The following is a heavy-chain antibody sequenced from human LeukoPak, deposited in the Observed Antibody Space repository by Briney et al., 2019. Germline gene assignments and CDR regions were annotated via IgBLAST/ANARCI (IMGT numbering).Heavy chain of an antibody. CDR2: IIPIFGTA. V-gene: IGHV1-69*05. J-gene: IGHJ4*02. D-gene: IGHD4-17*01. CDR1: GGTFSSYA. Sequence: SSVKVSCKASGGTFSSYAISWVRQAPGQGLEWMGRIIPIFGTANYAQKFQGRVTITTDESTSTAYMELSSLRSEDTAVYYCARSTVIGPDPYYFDYWGQGTLVTVSS. CDR3: ARSTVIGPDPYYFDY.